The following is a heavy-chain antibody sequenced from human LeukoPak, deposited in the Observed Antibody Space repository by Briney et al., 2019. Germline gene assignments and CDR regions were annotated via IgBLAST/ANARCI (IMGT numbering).Heavy chain of an antibody. CDR2: INHSGRT. J-gene: IGHJ4*02. CDR3: ARAGDNSGYSDY. Sequence: SETLSLTCAVYGGSFSGYYWSWIRQPPGKGLEWIGEINHSGRTNYNPSLKSRVTISVDTSKNQFSLKLSSVTAADTAVYYCARAGDNSGYSDYWGQGTLVTVSS. V-gene: IGHV4-34*01. CDR1: GGSFSGYY. D-gene: IGHD3-22*01.